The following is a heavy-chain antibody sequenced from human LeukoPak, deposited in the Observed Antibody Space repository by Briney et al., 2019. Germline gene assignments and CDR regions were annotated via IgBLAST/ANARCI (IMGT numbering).Heavy chain of an antibody. Sequence: ASVKVSCKASGGTFSSYAISWVRQAPGQGLEWMGRIIPILGIANYAQKFQGRVTMTTDTSTSTAYMELRSLRSDDTAVYYCARVRIAAAGTSPDYWGQGTLVTVSS. V-gene: IGHV1-69*04. CDR3: ARVRIAAAGTSPDY. CDR1: GGTFSSYA. D-gene: IGHD6-13*01. J-gene: IGHJ4*02. CDR2: IIPILGIA.